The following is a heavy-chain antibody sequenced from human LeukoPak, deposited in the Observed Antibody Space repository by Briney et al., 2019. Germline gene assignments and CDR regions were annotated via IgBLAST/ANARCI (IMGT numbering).Heavy chain of an antibody. CDR3: ARAVRGIVVVPAAMTQKYYYYYMDV. V-gene: IGHV1-8*03. Sequence: ASVKVSCKASGYTFTSYDINWVRQATGQGLEWMGWMNPNSGNTGYAQKFQGRVTITRNTSISTAYMELSSLRSEDTAVYYCARAVRGIVVVPAAMTQKYYYYYMDVWGKGTTVTVSS. CDR2: MNPNSGNT. CDR1: GYTFTSYD. D-gene: IGHD2-2*01. J-gene: IGHJ6*03.